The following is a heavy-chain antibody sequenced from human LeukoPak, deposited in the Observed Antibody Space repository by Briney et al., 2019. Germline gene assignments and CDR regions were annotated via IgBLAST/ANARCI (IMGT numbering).Heavy chain of an antibody. CDR3: ARAEGYYDSSGYRGGSASVSY. CDR2: INHSGST. V-gene: IGHV4-34*01. Sequence: SETLSLTCAVYGGSFSGYYWSWLRQPPGKGLEWIGEINHSGSTNYNPSLKSRVTISVDTSKNQFSLKLSSVTAADTAVYFCARAEGYYDSSGYRGGSASVSYWGQGTLVTVSS. J-gene: IGHJ4*02. CDR1: GGSFSGYY. D-gene: IGHD3-22*01.